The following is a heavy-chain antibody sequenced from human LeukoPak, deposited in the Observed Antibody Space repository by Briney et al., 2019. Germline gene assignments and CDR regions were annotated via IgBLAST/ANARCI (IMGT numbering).Heavy chain of an antibody. CDR3: ARERGYSYGYFDY. D-gene: IGHD5-18*01. CDR1: GFTFSSYW. J-gene: IGHJ4*02. Sequence: GGSLRLSCAASGFTFSSYWMSWVRQAPGKGLEWVSAISGSGGSTYYADSVKGRFTISRDNSKNTLYLQMNSLRAEDTAVYYCARERGYSYGYFDYWGQGTLVTVSS. CDR2: ISGSGGST. V-gene: IGHV3-23*01.